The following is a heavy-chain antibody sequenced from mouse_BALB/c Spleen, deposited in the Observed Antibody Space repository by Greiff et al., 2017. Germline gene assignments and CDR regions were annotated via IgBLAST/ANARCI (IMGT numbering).Heavy chain of an antibody. Sequence: EVQLQESGPGLVKPSQSLSLTCTVTGYSITSDYAWNWIRQFPGNKLEWMGYISYSGSTSYNPSLKSRISITRDTSKNQFFLQLNSVTTEDTATYYCARSQYGNYVGAMDYWGQGTSVTVSS. CDR3: ARSQYGNYVGAMDY. D-gene: IGHD2-10*02. CDR1: GYSITSDYA. CDR2: ISYSGST. V-gene: IGHV3-2*02. J-gene: IGHJ4*01.